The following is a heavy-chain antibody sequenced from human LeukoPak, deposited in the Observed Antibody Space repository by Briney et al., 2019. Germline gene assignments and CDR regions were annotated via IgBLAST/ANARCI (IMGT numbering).Heavy chain of an antibody. CDR1: GGTFSSYT. CDR2: IIPILGIA. CDR3: ARDVAIFGVVIIDY. J-gene: IGHJ4*02. V-gene: IGHV1-69*04. D-gene: IGHD3-3*01. Sequence: GASVKVSCKASGGTFSSYTISWVRQAPGQGLEWMGRIIPILGIANYAQKLQGRGTITADKSTSTAYMELSSLRSEDTAVYYCARDVAIFGVVIIDYWGQGTLVTVSS.